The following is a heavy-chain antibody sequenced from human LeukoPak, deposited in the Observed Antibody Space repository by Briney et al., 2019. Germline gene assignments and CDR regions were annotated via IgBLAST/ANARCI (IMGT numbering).Heavy chain of an antibody. V-gene: IGHV3-23*01. J-gene: IGHJ6*02. CDR2: ITISDGRS. D-gene: IGHD3-10*01. CDR1: GFTLSSHW. CDR3: AKVGPGSDYHYGMGV. Sequence: GGSLRLSCAASGFTLSSHWMSWVRQAPGKGLEWVSAITISDGRSYYADSVKGRFAVSRDNSRNTLYLQMNSLRGEDTAVYYCAKVGPGSDYHYGMGVWGQGTTVTVSS.